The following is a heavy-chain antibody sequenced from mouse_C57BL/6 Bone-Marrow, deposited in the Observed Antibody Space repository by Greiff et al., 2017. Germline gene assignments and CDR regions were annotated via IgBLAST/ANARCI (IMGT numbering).Heavy chain of an antibody. CDR1: GYSFTGYY. V-gene: IGHV1-42*01. CDR3: ASRLGVYAMDY. CDR2: INPSTGGT. D-gene: IGHD4-1*01. Sequence: EVQLQQSVPELVKPGASVKISCKASGYSFTGYYMNWVKQSPEKSLEWIGEINPSTGGTTYNQKFKAKATLTVDKSSSTAYMQLKSLTSEDSAVYYCASRLGVYAMDYWGQGTSVTVSS. J-gene: IGHJ4*01.